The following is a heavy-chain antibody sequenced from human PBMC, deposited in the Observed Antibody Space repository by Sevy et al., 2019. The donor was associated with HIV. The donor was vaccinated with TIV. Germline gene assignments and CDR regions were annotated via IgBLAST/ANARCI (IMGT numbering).Heavy chain of an antibody. CDR2: IIPIFGTA. V-gene: IGHV1-69*13. D-gene: IGHD5-12*01. CDR3: ARDRIVATVGAGIYYYYGMDV. Sequence: ASVKVSCKASGGTFSSYAISWVRQAPGQGLEWMGGIIPIFGTANYAQKFQGRVTITADESTSTAYMELSSLRSEDTAVYYCARDRIVATVGAGIYYYYGMDVWGQGTTVTVSS. CDR1: GGTFSSYA. J-gene: IGHJ6*02.